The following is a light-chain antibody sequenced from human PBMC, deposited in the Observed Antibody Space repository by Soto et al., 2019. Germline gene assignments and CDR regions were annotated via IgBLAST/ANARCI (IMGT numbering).Light chain of an antibody. CDR3: LQDYDYLWT. CDR1: QTISSW. Sequence: IQMTQSPSTLSGSVGDRVTITCRASQTISSWLAWYQQKPGRAPKLLIYDASSLQGGVPSRFSGSGSGTDFTLTISSLQPEDFATYYCLQDYDYLWTFGQGTKVDIK. J-gene: IGKJ1*01. V-gene: IGKV1-6*01. CDR2: DAS.